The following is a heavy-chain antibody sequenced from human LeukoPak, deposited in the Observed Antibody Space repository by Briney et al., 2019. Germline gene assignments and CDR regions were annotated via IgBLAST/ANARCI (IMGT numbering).Heavy chain of an antibody. D-gene: IGHD3-3*01. J-gene: IGHJ4*02. CDR2: IYYSGST. V-gene: IGHV4-39*01. CDR3: VSSIFGVVKPFDF. Sequence: SETLSLTCTVSGGSISNSNHYWGCLRQPPGKGLEWIGSIYYSGSTYYSPSLQSRVTISVDTSKNQFSLKLSSVAAADTAVYYCVSSIFGVVKPFDFWGQGTLVTVSS. CDR1: GGSISNSNHY.